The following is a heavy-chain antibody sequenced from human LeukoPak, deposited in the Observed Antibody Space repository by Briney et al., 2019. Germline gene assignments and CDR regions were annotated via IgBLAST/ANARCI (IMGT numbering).Heavy chain of an antibody. CDR1: GGSISSVGSIGGFY. CDR2: MHSIGNT. CDR3: ARGDSETGVYFDS. V-gene: IGHV4-61*02. Sequence: SETLSLTCTVSGGSISSVGSIGGFYWSWIRQPAGKGLQWIGRMHSIGNTNYNPSLRSRVTMSVDTSKNQFSLKLSSVTAADTAIYYCARGDSETGVYFDSWGQGTLVTGSS. J-gene: IGHJ4*02. D-gene: IGHD3-22*01.